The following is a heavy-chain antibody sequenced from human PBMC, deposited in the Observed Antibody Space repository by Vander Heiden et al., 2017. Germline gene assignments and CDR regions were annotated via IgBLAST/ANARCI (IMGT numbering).Heavy chain of an antibody. J-gene: IGHJ4*02. D-gene: IGHD3-10*01. V-gene: IGHV1-24*01. Sequence: QVELVQSGAEVKKPGASVKVSCKVSGDTLTELSMHWVRQAPGKGLEWMGGFDPEDGETIYAQKFQGRVTMTEDTSTDTAYMELSSLRSEDTAVYYCANFGEVDHTFDYWGQGTLVTVSS. CDR3: ANFGEVDHTFDY. CDR2: FDPEDGET. CDR1: GDTLTELS.